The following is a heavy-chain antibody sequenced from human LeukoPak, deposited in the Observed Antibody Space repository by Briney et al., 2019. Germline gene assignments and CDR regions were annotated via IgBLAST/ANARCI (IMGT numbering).Heavy chain of an antibody. Sequence: PGGSLRRYXAASGFTFSSYSMNWVRQAPGKGLEWVSSISYSTSYMYYADSVKGRFTISRDNAKNSLYLQMNSLRAEDTAVYYCARSVVGATPRHYYYMDVWGKGTTVTVSS. D-gene: IGHD1-26*01. CDR2: ISYSTSYM. CDR1: GFTFSSYS. V-gene: IGHV3-21*01. CDR3: ARSVVGATPRHYYYMDV. J-gene: IGHJ6*03.